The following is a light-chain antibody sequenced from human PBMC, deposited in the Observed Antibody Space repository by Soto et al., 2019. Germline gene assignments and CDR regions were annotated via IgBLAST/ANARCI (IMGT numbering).Light chain of an antibody. Sequence: QSALTQPASVSGSPGQSITISCTGTSSDVGGYNYVSWYQQHPGKAPKLMIYDVSNRPSGVSNRFSGSKSGNTASLTISGLQAEDEADYYCSSYTCSSTYVFGTGTKLTAL. J-gene: IGLJ1*01. V-gene: IGLV2-14*01. CDR1: SSDVGGYNY. CDR2: DVS. CDR3: SSYTCSSTYV.